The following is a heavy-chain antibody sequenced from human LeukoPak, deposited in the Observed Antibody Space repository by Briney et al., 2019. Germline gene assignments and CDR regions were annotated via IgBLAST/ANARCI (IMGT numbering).Heavy chain of an antibody. CDR2: ISADGSYTT. Sequence: ASVKVSCKASGYTFIVYYMHWVRQAPGQGLEWMGWISADGSYTTKYAQRFQGSVTMTTDSSTSTAHMEVRSLRYDDTAVYYCARESSYSDGSVFYNWLDPWGQGTLVTVSS. D-gene: IGHD3-10*01. V-gene: IGHV1-18*04. CDR3: ARESSYSDGSVFYNWLDP. CDR1: GYTFIVYY. J-gene: IGHJ5*02.